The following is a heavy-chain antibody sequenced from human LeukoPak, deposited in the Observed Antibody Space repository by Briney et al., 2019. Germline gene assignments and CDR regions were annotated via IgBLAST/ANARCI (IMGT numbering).Heavy chain of an antibody. J-gene: IGHJ3*02. V-gene: IGHV3-30*04. CDR2: ISYDGSSK. CDR3: ARAQSSSWNFEALDI. D-gene: IGHD6-13*01. CDR1: GFTFSSYA. Sequence: GGSLRLSCASSGFTFSSYAMHWVRQAPGKGLEWVAVISYDGSSKYYADSVKGRFTISRDNSKNTLYLQMNSLRAEYTALYYCARAQSSSWNFEALDIWGQGTMVTVSS.